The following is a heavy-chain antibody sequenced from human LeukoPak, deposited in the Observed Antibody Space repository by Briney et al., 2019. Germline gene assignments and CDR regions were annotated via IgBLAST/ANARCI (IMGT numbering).Heavy chain of an antibody. CDR1: GFTFSSYA. J-gene: IGHJ3*02. V-gene: IGHV3-23*01. D-gene: IGHD6-13*01. CDR3: ARDSDIAAAGDAFDI. Sequence: PGGSLRLSCAASGFTFSSYAMSWVRQAPGKGLEWVSAISGSGGSTYYADSVKGRFTISRDNAKNSLYLQMNSLRAEDTAVYYCARDSDIAAAGDAFDIWGQGTMVTVSS. CDR2: ISGSGGST.